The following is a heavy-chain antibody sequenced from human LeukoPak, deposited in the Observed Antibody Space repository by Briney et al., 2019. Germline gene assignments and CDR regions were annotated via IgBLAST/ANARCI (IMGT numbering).Heavy chain of an antibody. CDR1: GYTFTSYA. CDR3: ASPTLYGGNSGLFDY. D-gene: IGHD4-23*01. V-gene: IGHV1-69*06. CDR2: IIPIFGTA. J-gene: IGHJ4*02. Sequence: SVKVSCRASGYTFTSYAISWVRQAPGQGLEWMGGIIPIFGTANYAQKFQGRVTITADKSTSTAYMELSSLRSEDTAVYYCASPTLYGGNSGLFDYWGQGTLVTVSS.